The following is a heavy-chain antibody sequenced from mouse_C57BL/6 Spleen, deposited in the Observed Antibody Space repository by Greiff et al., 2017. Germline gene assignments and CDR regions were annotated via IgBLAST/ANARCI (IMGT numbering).Heavy chain of an antibody. J-gene: IGHJ4*01. CDR3: ARSSITTVVDYAKDY. CDR2: IWSGGST. D-gene: IGHD1-1*01. V-gene: IGHV2-2*01. Sequence: QVQLQQSGPGLVHPSQRLSIPCPVSGFSLPSYGVHWVRQSPGKGLEWLGVIWSGGSTDSNAAFISRLSLRQDTSMSPVFFNMYSLQADDTAIYYSARSSITTVVDYAKDYWGQGTTVTVAS. CDR1: GFSLPSYG.